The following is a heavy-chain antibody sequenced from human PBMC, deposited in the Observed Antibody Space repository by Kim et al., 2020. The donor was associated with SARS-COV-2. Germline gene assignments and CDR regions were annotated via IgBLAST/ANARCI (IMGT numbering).Heavy chain of an antibody. J-gene: IGHJ6*02. V-gene: IGHV4-39*07. Sequence: RVTISVDTSKNQFSLKLSSVTAADTAVYYCAREHETGLERNYYYYYGMDVWGQGTTVTVSS. D-gene: IGHD1-1*01. CDR3: AREHETGLERNYYYYYGMDV.